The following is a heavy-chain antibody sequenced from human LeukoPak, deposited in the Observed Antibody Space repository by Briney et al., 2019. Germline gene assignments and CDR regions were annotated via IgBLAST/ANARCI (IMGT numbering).Heavy chain of an antibody. CDR1: GFTSSTYW. CDR2: IKQDGSET. CDR3: VRDISGYYFDY. J-gene: IGHJ4*02. D-gene: IGHD3-22*01. V-gene: IGHV3-7*03. Sequence: PGGSLRLSCAASGFTSSTYWMSWVRQAPGKGLEWVASIKQDGSETYYVDSVKGRFTLSRDNAKNSLYLQMNSLRAEDTALYYCVRDISGYYFDYWGQGTLVTVSS.